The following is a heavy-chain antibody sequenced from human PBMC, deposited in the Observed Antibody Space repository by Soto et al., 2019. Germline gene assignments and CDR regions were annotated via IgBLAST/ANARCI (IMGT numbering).Heavy chain of an antibody. J-gene: IGHJ6*04. CDR2: INPNSGGT. CDR3: ARDGRADIVVPAAPPYYYYVMDV. V-gene: IGHV1-2*04. D-gene: IGHD2-2*01. Sequence: GASVKVSCKASGYTFTGYYMHWVRQAPGQGLEWMGWINPNSGGTNYAQKFQGWVTMTRDTSISTAYMELSRLRSDDTAVYYCARDGRADIVVPAAPPYYYYVMDVWGKGTTVTVSS. CDR1: GYTFTGYY.